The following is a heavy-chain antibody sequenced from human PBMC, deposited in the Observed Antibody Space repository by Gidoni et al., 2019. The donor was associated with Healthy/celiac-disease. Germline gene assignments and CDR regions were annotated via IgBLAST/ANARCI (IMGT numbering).Heavy chain of an antibody. CDR2: ISHSGST. Sequence: QVQLQQLGAGLLKPSETLSPTCAVYGGSFCGYYWSWIRQPPGKGLEWIGEISHSGSTNYNPSLKRRVTISVDTSKNQFSLKLSCVTDADTAVYYCARGLLRGATPYYFDYWGQGTLVTVSS. D-gene: IGHD1-26*01. CDR3: ARGLLRGATPYYFDY. CDR1: GGSFCGYY. J-gene: IGHJ4*02. V-gene: IGHV4-34*01.